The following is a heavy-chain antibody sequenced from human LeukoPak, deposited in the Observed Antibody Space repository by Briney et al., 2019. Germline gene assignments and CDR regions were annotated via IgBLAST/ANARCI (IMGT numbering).Heavy chain of an antibody. CDR1: GGTFSSYA. CDR3: AREGTAAAGRRTLDY. V-gene: IGHV1-69*05. J-gene: IGHJ4*02. D-gene: IGHD6-13*01. CDR2: IIPIFGTA. Sequence: SVKVSCKASGGTFSSYAISWVRQAPGQGLEWMRRIIPIFGTANYAQKFQGRVTITTDESTSTAYMELSSLRSEDTAVYYCAREGTAAAGRRTLDYWGQGTLVTVSS.